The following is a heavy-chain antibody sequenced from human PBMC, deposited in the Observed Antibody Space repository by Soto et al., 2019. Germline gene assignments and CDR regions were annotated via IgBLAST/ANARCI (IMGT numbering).Heavy chain of an antibody. Sequence: GGSLRLSCAGSGFSFRSYGIHWVRQAPGKGLDWVAVIWYDGSNEKYGDSVKGRFTISRDNSKNTLYLQMNSLRVEDTAVYYCARDGAQWSYNYYLDVWGKGTTVTVSS. J-gene: IGHJ6*03. CDR3: ARDGAQWSYNYYLDV. CDR2: IWYDGSNE. D-gene: IGHD6-19*01. V-gene: IGHV3-33*01. CDR1: GFSFRSYG.